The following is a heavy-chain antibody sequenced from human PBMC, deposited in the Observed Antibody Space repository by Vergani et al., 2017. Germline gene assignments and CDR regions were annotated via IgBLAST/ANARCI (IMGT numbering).Heavy chain of an antibody. CDR1: GYTFTGYY. V-gene: IGHV1-2*02. D-gene: IGHD2-2*03. CDR2: INPNSGGT. J-gene: IGHJ5*02. CDR3: ARDGYCSSTSCYGWFDP. Sequence: QVQLVQSAAEVKKHGASVKVSCKASGYTFTGYYMHWVRQAPGQGLEWMGWINPNSGGTNYAQKFQGRVTMTRDTSISTAYMELSRLRSDDTAVYYCARDGYCSSTSCYGWFDPWGQGTLVTVSS.